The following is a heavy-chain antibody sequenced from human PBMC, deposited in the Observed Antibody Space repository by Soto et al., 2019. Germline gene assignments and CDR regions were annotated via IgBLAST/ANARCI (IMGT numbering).Heavy chain of an antibody. D-gene: IGHD3-16*01. V-gene: IGHV4-61*08. CDR3: ARDNMRARDGMDV. CDR2: IYYSGNT. Sequence: SETLSLTCTVSGDSVTSGDYYWSWIRQPPGKGLEWIGYIYYSGNTNYSPSLKSRVTISVDTSKNQFSLKLSSVTAADTAVYYCARDNMRARDGMDVWGQGTTVT. J-gene: IGHJ6*02. CDR1: GDSVTSGDYY.